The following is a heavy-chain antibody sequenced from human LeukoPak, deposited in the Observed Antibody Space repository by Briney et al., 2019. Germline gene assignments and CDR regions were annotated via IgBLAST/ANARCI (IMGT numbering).Heavy chain of an antibody. V-gene: IGHV1-2*02. CDR3: ASGCSSTSCPIDY. J-gene: IGHJ4*02. CDR2: INPNSGGT. Sequence: ASVKVSCKASGYTFTGYYMHWVRQAPGQGLEWMGWINPNSGGTNYAQKFQGRVTMTRDTSIGTAYMELSRLRSDDTAVYYCASGCSSTSCPIDYWGQGTLVTVSS. D-gene: IGHD2-2*01. CDR1: GYTFTGYY.